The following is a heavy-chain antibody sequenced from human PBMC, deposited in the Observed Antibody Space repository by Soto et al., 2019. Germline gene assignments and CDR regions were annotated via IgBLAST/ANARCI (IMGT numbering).Heavy chain of an antibody. Sequence: GGSLRLSCAASGFTFSSYAMSWVRQAPGKGLEWVSAISGSGGSTYYADSVKGRFTISRDNSKNTLYLQMNSLRAEDTAVYYCAKDRLDIVVVPAATYAFDIWGQGTMVTVSS. CDR3: AKDRLDIVVVPAATYAFDI. CDR1: GFTFSSYA. CDR2: ISGSGGST. D-gene: IGHD2-2*01. V-gene: IGHV3-23*01. J-gene: IGHJ3*02.